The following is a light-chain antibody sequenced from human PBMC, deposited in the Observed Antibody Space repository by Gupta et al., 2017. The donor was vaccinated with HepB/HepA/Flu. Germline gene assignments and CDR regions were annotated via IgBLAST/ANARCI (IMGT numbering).Light chain of an antibody. CDR1: QILVYSDGNTY. Sequence: DVVMTQPPLFLPVTLGQPASISCRSSQILVYSDGNTYLTWFQQRPGQSPRRLIYKVSNRDSGVPVRFSGRGSGTDFTLQINMVTAEDVGLYYCMQCSRWPPTFGQGTKLELK. CDR3: MQCSRWPPT. CDR2: KVS. J-gene: IGKJ2*01. V-gene: IGKV2-30*01.